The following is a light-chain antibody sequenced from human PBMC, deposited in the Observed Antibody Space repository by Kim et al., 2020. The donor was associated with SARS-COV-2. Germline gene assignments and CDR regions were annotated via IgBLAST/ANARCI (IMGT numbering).Light chain of an antibody. V-gene: IGLV1-47*02. CDR2: GTN. CDR1: SSNIGDNN. CDR3: AAWDDSLSAWV. Sequence: QSVLTQPPSASGTPGQRVTMSCSGSSSNIGDNNVNWYQHLPGTAPKLLMYGTNQRPSGVPDRFSGSKSGTSASLAISGLRSEDEADYHCAAWDDSLSAWVFGGGTQLTVL. J-gene: IGLJ3*02.